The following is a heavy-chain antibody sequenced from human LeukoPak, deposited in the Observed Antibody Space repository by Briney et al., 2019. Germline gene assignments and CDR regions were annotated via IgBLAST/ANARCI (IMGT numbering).Heavy chain of an antibody. CDR2: IYYNGNT. D-gene: IGHD1-26*01. Sequence: SETLSLTCSVSDGSINSYYWNWIRRPPGKGLEWIGYIYYNGNTNYSPSLKSRVTMSVDTSKNLFSLKVSSVSAADTAVYYCARGRSNYYGMDVWGQGTTVTVSS. V-gene: IGHV4-59*01. J-gene: IGHJ6*02. CDR3: ARGRSNYYGMDV. CDR1: DGSINSYY.